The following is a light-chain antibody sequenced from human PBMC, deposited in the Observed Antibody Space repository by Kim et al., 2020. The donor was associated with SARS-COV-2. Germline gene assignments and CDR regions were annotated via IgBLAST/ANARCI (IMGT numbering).Light chain of an antibody. CDR3: QQYNSAPWT. Sequence: DIQMTQSPSSLSASVGDRVTITCRSSQGISKLLAWYQQKPGKAPNLLIYAASVLQSGVPSRFSGSGSGTDFTLTISSLQPEDVATYYCQQYNSAPWTFGPGTKVDIK. J-gene: IGKJ1*01. CDR1: QGISKL. V-gene: IGKV1-27*01. CDR2: AAS.